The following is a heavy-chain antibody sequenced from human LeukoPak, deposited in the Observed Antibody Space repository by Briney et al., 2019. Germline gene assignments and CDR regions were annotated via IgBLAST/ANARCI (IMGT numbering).Heavy chain of an antibody. Sequence: PGGSLRLSCAASGFTFSSYSMNWVRQAPGKGLEWVSSITSSSSYIYYADSVKGRFTISRDNSKNTLYLQMNSLRAEDTAVYYCAKDLPRRHYYGSGSYLTDAFDIWGQGTMVTVSS. J-gene: IGHJ3*02. D-gene: IGHD3-10*01. CDR2: ITSSSSYI. V-gene: IGHV3-21*01. CDR1: GFTFSSYS. CDR3: AKDLPRRHYYGSGSYLTDAFDI.